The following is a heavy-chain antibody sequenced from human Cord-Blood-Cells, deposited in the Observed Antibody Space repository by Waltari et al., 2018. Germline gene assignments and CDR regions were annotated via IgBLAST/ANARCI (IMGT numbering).Heavy chain of an antibody. CDR2: ISPGASDT. J-gene: IGHJ3*02. V-gene: IGHV5-51*01. Sequence: ALPVRSGAELATPEESLSLSCKGSAYSCTSYCIGWVRLMPREVLECRGIISPGASDTRYRPPFRGQDTNSADKSISTANLQWSSLKASDPAMYYCARHVGGAGCSGTSCDAFDIWGHGTMVTVSS. D-gene: IGHD2-2*01. CDR1: AYSCTSYC. CDR3: ARHVGGAGCSGTSCDAFDI.